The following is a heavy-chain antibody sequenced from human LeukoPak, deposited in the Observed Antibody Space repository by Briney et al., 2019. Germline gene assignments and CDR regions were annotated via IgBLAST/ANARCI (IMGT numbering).Heavy chain of an antibody. J-gene: IGHJ3*02. D-gene: IGHD5-12*01. CDR3: ARGIVATIEPTDALDI. CDR1: GGTFSSYA. Sequence: GASVKVSCKASGGTFSSYAISWVRQAPGQGLEWMGGIIPIFGTANYAQKFQGRVTITADESTSTAYMELSSLRSEDTAVYYCARGIVATIEPTDALDIWGQGTMVTVSS. CDR2: IIPIFGTA. V-gene: IGHV1-69*13.